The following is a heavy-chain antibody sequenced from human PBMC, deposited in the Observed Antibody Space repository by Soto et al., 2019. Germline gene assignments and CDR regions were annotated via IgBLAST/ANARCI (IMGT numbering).Heavy chain of an antibody. CDR2: ISGSGGST. CDR3: AKGGSIVVVPAAIY. CDR1: GFTFSSYA. J-gene: IGHJ4*02. V-gene: IGHV3-23*01. Sequence: EVQLLESGGGSVQPGGSLRLSCAASGFTFSSYAMSWVRQAPGKGLEWVSAISGSGGSTYYADSVKGRFTISRDNSKNTLYLQMNSLRAEDTAVYYCAKGGSIVVVPAAIYWGQGTLVTVSS. D-gene: IGHD2-2*01.